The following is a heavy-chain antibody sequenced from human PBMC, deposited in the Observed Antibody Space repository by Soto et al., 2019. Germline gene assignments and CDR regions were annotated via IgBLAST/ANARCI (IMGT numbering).Heavy chain of an antibody. Sequence: PSETLSLTCAVYGGSFSGYYWSWIRQPPGKGLEWIGEINHSGSTNYNPSLKSRVTISVDTSKNQFSLKLSSVTAADTAVYYCASLSDPLLTTVTTYYFDYWGQGTLVTVSS. V-gene: IGHV4-34*01. CDR1: GGSFSGYY. CDR3: ASLSDPLLTTVTTYYFDY. CDR2: INHSGST. D-gene: IGHD4-17*01. J-gene: IGHJ4*02.